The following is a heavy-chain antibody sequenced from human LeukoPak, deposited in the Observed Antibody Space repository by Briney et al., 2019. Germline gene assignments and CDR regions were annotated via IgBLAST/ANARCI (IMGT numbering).Heavy chain of an antibody. Sequence: PGGSLRLSCAASGFTFSSYAMSWVRQAPGKGLEWVSAISGSGVSTYYTDSVKGRFTISRDYSKNTLYLQMNSLRAEDTAVYYCARGLGKGSSDYWGQGTLVTVSS. V-gene: IGHV3-23*01. CDR3: ARGLGKGSSDY. D-gene: IGHD6-6*01. J-gene: IGHJ4*02. CDR2: ISGSGVST. CDR1: GFTFSSYA.